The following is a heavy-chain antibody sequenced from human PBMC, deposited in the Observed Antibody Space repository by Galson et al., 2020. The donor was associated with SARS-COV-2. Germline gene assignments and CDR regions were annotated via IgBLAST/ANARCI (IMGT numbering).Heavy chain of an antibody. D-gene: IGHD1-20*01. CDR2: INHSGST. V-gene: IGHV4-34*01. J-gene: IGHJ2*01. Sequence: SETLSLTCAVYGGSFSGYYWSWICQPPGKGLEWIGEINHSGSTNYNPSLKSRVTISVDTSKNQFSLKLSSVTAADTAVYYCARPRGITGTLQRYFDLWGRGTLVTVSS. CDR3: ARPRGITGTLQRYFDL. CDR1: GGSFSGYY.